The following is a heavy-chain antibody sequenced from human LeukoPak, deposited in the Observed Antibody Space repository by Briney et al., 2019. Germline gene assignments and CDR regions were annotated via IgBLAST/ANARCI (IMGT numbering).Heavy chain of an antibody. Sequence: GGSLRLSCAASEFTFSSYAISWVRQAPGKGLEWVAVISYDGSNKYYAESVKGRFTISRDNSKNTMYLQMNSLRAEDTAVYYCAKDHTGGSDYGDYWGQGTLVTVSS. V-gene: IGHV3-30*18. CDR1: EFTFSSYA. CDR3: AKDHTGGSDYGDY. D-gene: IGHD3-16*01. J-gene: IGHJ4*02. CDR2: ISYDGSNK.